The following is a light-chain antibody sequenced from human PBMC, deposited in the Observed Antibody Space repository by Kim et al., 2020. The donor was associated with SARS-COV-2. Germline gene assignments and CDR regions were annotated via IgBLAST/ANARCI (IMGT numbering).Light chain of an antibody. CDR2: NDS. V-gene: IGLV3-27*01. Sequence: ASPAQTSTMTCYGDVLEKKYARWLQQKPGQAPVLLIYNDSERPSGIPERFSGSSTGTTVTLTISGAQVEDEADYYCYAAADNNLVFGGGTQLTVL. CDR3: YAAADNNLV. J-gene: IGLJ2*01. CDR1: VLEKKY.